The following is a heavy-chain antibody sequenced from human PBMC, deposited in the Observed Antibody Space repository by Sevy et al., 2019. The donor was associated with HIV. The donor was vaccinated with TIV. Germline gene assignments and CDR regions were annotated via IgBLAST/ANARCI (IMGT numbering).Heavy chain of an antibody. V-gene: IGHV3-7*01. CDR1: GFTFSSYW. CDR3: ARDGLLWFGELLPFDY. J-gene: IGHJ4*02. D-gene: IGHD3-10*01. Sequence: GGSLRLSCAASGFTFSSYWMSWVRQAPGKGLEWVANIKQDGSEKYYVDSVKGRFTISRDNAKNSLYLQMNSLRAEDPAVYYCARDGLLWFGELLPFDYWGQGTLVTVSS. CDR2: IKQDGSEK.